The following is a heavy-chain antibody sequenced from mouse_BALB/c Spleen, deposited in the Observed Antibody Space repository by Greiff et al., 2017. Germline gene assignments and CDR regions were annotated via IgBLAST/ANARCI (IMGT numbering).Heavy chain of an antibody. CDR3: ARESYYSSYAMDY. CDR1: GFTFTDYY. CDR2: IRNKANGYTT. D-gene: IGHD2-5*01. J-gene: IGHJ4*01. Sequence: EVKLVESGGGLVQPGGSLRLSCATSGFTFTDYYMSWVRQPPGKALEWLGFIRNKANGYTTEYSASVKGRFTISRDNSQSILYLQMNTLRAEDSATYYCARESYYSSYAMDYWGQGTSVTVSS. V-gene: IGHV7-3*02.